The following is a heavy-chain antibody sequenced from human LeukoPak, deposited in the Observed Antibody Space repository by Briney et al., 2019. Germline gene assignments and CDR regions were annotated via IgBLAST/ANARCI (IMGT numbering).Heavy chain of an antibody. CDR1: GHTFTSYA. D-gene: IGHD3-22*01. CDR2: ISAGNDNT. CDR3: ARDYYDDSDYVWASN. V-gene: IGHV1-3*01. J-gene: IGHJ4*02. Sequence: ASVKVSCKSSGHTFTSYAMHWVRQAPGQRLEWMGWISAGNDNTKYSQKFQGRVTITRDTSASTAYMELSSPTSEDTAAYYCARDYYDDSDYVWASNWGQGTLVTVSS.